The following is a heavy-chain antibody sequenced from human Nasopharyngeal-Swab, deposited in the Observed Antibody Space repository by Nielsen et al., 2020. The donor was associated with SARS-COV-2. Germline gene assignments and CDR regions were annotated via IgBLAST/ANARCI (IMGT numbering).Heavy chain of an antibody. Sequence: GGSLRLSCAASGFAFNNFGMHGVRKAPGKGLEWVAVISYEGIKIYYADFVKGRFTVSRDFSKNTLYLQMDSLRPEDTAIYYCAKVNQFFWFGQFRNDVFGLWGHETMLTVSS. J-gene: IGHJ3*01. CDR1: GFAFNNFG. CDR3: AKVNQFFWFGQFRNDVFGL. CDR2: ISYEGIKI. V-gene: IGHV3-30*18. D-gene: IGHD3-10*01.